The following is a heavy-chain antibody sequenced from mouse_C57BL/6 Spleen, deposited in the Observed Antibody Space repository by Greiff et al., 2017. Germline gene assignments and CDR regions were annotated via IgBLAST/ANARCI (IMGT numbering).Heavy chain of an antibody. CDR2: IYPGDGDT. V-gene: IGHV1-82*01. J-gene: IGHJ4*01. CDR3: ARSGYSHYYAMDY. CDR1: GYAFSSSW. Sequence: QVQLQQSGPELVKPGASVKISCKASGYAFSSSWMNWVKQRPGKGLEWIGRIYPGDGDTNDNGKFKGKATLTADKSSRTAYMQLSSLTSEDSAVYFCARSGYSHYYAMDYWGQGTSVTVSS. D-gene: IGHD2-12*01.